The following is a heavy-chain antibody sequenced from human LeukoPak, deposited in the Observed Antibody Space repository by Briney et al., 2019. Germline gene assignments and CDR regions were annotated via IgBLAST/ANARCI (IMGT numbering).Heavy chain of an antibody. D-gene: IGHD1-26*01. V-gene: IGHV1-18*01. J-gene: IGHJ4*02. CDR2: IYNGNT. CDR3: TRDRSTSGSQNY. CDR1: GYTFTIYG. Sequence: ASVKVSCKTSGYTFTIYGIGWVRQAPGQGLEWMAWIYNGNTNYAQNLQGRVTVTTDTSTTTAYMELMSLRSDDTAVYYCTRDRSTSGSQNYWGQGTLVTVSS.